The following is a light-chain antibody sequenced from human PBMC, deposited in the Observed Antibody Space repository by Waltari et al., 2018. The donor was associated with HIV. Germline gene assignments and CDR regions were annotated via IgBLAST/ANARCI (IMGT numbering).Light chain of an antibody. CDR3: SSYGVSANLL. V-gene: IGLV2-8*01. Sequence: QSALTQPPSASGSPGQSATISCTGTSSDIGGYTYVSWYQQYPGKAPTLMIYEVSKRPSGVPDRFSGSKSANTASLTVSGLQAEDEADYYCSSYGVSANLLFGGGTKLTVL. CDR2: EVS. J-gene: IGLJ2*01. CDR1: SSDIGGYTY.